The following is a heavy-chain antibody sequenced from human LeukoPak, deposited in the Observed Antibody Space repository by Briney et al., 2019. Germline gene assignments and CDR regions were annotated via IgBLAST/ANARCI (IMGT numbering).Heavy chain of an antibody. Sequence: GGSLRLSCAASGFTFSTYAMTWVRQAPGRGLEWVSLTSGTGGSTYYADSVKGRFTISRDNSKNTLYLRMNSLRAEDTAVYYCAKGYGWEASYYYYYMDVWGKGTTVTISS. CDR3: AKGYGWEASYYYYYMDV. J-gene: IGHJ6*03. CDR1: GFTFSTYA. CDR2: TSGTGGST. V-gene: IGHV3-23*01. D-gene: IGHD1-26*01.